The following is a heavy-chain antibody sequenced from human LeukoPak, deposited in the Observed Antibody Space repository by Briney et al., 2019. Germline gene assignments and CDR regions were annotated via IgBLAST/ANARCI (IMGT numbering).Heavy chain of an antibody. J-gene: IGHJ4*02. D-gene: IGHD5-12*01. V-gene: IGHV3-11*04. CDR3: ARGVRGIVATIDYFDY. CDR2: ISSSGSTI. CDR1: GFTFSDYY. Sequence: GGSLRLSCAASGFTFSDYYMSWIRQAPGKGLEWVSYISSSGSTIYYADSVKGRFTISRDNAKNSLYLQMNSLRAEDTAVYYCARGVRGIVATIDYFDYWGQGTLVTVSS.